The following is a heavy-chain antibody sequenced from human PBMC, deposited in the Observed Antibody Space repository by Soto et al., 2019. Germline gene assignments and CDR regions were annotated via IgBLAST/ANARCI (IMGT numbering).Heavy chain of an antibody. V-gene: IGHV3-33*01. CDR3: ARDITTVRGVIARYYYGMDV. CDR1: GFTFSSYG. J-gene: IGHJ6*02. CDR2: IWYDGSNK. D-gene: IGHD3-10*01. Sequence: QVQLVESGGGVVQPGRSLRLSCAASGFTFSSYGMHWVRQAPGKGLEWVAVIWYDGSNKYYADSVKGRFTISRDNSKNTLDREMNSLRAEDTAVYYWARDITTVRGVIARYYYGMDVWGQGTTVTVSS.